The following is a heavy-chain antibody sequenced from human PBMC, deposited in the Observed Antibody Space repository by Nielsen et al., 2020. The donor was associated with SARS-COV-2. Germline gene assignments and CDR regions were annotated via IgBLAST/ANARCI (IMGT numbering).Heavy chain of an antibody. CDR3: ARGGTQHCSGGSCYSVTFDY. Sequence: GESLTISCAASGFTFSSYAMHWVRQAPGKGLEYVSAISSNGGSTYYANSVKGRFTISRDNSKNTLYLQMGSLRAEDMAVYYCARGGTQHCSGGSCYSVTFDYWGQGTLVTVSS. V-gene: IGHV3-64*01. CDR1: GFTFSSYA. J-gene: IGHJ4*02. D-gene: IGHD2-15*01. CDR2: ISSNGGST.